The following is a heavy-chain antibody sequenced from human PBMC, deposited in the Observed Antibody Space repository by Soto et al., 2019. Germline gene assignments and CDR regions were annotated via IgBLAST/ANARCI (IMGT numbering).Heavy chain of an antibody. CDR2: IYYSGST. J-gene: IGHJ4*02. CDR1: GASITRGDYF. CDR3: VRDGLYYDNGGYAARVFHN. D-gene: IGHD3-22*01. Sequence: SETLSLTCTVSGASITRGDYFWNWVRRPPGKALEWIGYIYYSGSTYYNPSLKSRLVMSEDTSKNQFFLNLTSVTAADTALYYCVRDGLYYDNGGYAARVFHNWGQGILVTVSS. V-gene: IGHV4-30-4*01.